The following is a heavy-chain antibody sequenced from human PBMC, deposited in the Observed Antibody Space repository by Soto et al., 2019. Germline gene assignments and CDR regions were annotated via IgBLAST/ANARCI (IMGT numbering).Heavy chain of an antibody. V-gene: IGHV1-18*01. CDR3: ARDLRYYYGSGRTTNGMDV. D-gene: IGHD3-10*01. Sequence: ASVKVSCKASGYTFTSYGISWVRQAPGQGLEWMGWISAYNGNTNYAQKLQGRVTMTTDTSTSTAYMELRSLRSDDTAVYYCARDLRYYYGSGRTTNGMDVWGQGTTVTVSS. CDR2: ISAYNGNT. CDR1: GYTFTSYG. J-gene: IGHJ6*02.